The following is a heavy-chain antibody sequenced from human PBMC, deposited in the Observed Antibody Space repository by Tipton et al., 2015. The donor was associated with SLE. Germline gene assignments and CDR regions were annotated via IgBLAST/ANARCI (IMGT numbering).Heavy chain of an antibody. CDR2: IYTSGST. V-gene: IGHV4-61*09. CDR1: GGSISSGNYY. Sequence: TLSLTCTVSGGSISSGNYYWSWIRQPAGKGLEWIGYIYTSGSTNYNPSLESRVSISVDTSRNQFSLKLSSVTAADTAVYHCARDYYGSGKRGMDVWGQGTTVTVSS. CDR3: ARDYYGSGKRGMDV. D-gene: IGHD3-10*01. J-gene: IGHJ6*02.